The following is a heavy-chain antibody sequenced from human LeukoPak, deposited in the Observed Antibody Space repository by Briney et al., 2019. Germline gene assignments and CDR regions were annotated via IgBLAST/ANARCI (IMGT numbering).Heavy chain of an antibody. J-gene: IGHJ4*02. CDR2: ITDSGSGT. CDR1: GFTFSSYA. D-gene: IGHD1-26*01. CDR3: AKGHYSGSHYYFDY. Sequence: GGSLRLSCAASGFTFSSYAMSWVRLAPGKGLQWVSSITDSGSGTYYADSVKGRFTISRDNSKNTLYLQMNSLRAEDTAVYYCAKGHYSGSHYYFDYWGQGILVTVSS. V-gene: IGHV3-23*01.